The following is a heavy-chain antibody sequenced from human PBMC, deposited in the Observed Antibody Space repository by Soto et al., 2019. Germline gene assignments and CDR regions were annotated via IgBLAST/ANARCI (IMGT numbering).Heavy chain of an antibody. CDR2: ISYDGSNK. V-gene: IGHV3-30*18. J-gene: IGHJ6*02. D-gene: IGHD1-7*01. Sequence: QVQLVESGGGVVQPGRSLRLSCAASGFTFSSYGMHWVRQAPGKGLEWVAVISYDGSNKYYADSVKGRFTISRDNSKNTLYLQMNSLRAEDTAVYYCAKGRSVTGTTHSGMDVWGQGTTVTVSS. CDR1: GFTFSSYG. CDR3: AKGRSVTGTTHSGMDV.